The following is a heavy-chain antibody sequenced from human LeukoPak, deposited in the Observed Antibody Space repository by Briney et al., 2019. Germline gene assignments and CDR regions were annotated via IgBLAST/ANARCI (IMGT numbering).Heavy chain of an antibody. Sequence: GGSLRLSCAASGFTFSSYWMSWVRQAPGKGLEWVANIKQDGSEKYYADSVQGRFTISRDNSKSTLCLQMNSLRAEDTAVYYCAKQLGYCSDGSCYFPYWGQGTLVTVSS. D-gene: IGHD2-15*01. CDR3: AKQLGYCSDGSCYFPY. CDR2: IKQDGSEK. J-gene: IGHJ4*02. CDR1: GFTFSSYW. V-gene: IGHV3-7*03.